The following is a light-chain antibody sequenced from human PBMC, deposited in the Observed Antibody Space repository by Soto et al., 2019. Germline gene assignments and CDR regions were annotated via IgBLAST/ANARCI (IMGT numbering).Light chain of an antibody. CDR3: QQYGSSPT. Sequence: EILLTQSPGTLSLSPGERATLSWRASQSLSGRYFAWYQQKLGQAPRLLIYDVSSRASGIPDRLSGSGSGTDFTLSISRQEPEDFAVYYCQQYGSSPTFGQGTKVDIK. CDR1: QSLSGRY. V-gene: IGKV3-20*01. CDR2: DVS. J-gene: IGKJ1*01.